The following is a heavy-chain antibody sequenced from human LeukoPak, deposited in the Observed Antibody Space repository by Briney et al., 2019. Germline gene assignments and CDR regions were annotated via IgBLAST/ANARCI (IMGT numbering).Heavy chain of an antibody. D-gene: IGHD6-19*01. CDR2: IPYDGSNK. CDR3: AKGSISSGWTFDY. J-gene: IGHJ4*02. CDR1: GFTFSSYG. Sequence: GGSLRLSCAASGFTFSSYGMHWVRQAPGKGLEWVAVIPYDGSNKYYADSVKGRFTISRDNSKNTLYLQMNSLRAEDTAVYYCAKGSISSGWTFDYWGQGTLVTVSS. V-gene: IGHV3-30*18.